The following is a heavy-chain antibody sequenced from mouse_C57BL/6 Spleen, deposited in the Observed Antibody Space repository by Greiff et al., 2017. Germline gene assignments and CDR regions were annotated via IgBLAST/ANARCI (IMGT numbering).Heavy chain of an antibody. CDR3: ARVSLYDGYYAWFAY. CDR1: GYTFTSYW. D-gene: IGHD2-3*01. Sequence: QVQLQQSGTELVKPGASVKLSCKASGYTFTSYWMHWVKQRPGQGLEWIGNINPSNGGTNYNEKFKSKATLTVDKSSSTAYMQLSSLTSEDSAVYYCARVSLYDGYYAWFAYWGQGTLVTVSA. V-gene: IGHV1-53*01. CDR2: INPSNGGT. J-gene: IGHJ3*01.